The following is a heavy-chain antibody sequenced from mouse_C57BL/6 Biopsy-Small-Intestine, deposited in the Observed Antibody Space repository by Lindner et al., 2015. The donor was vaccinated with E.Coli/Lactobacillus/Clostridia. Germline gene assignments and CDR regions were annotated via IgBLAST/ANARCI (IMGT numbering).Heavy chain of an antibody. CDR3: ARRALDGYYLDY. D-gene: IGHD2-3*01. CDR1: GITFSDYG. Sequence: VQLQESGGGLVKPGGSLKLSCAASGITFSDYGMHWVRQAPEKGLYWVAYISSGSSTIYYADTVKGRFTISRDNAKNTLFLQMTSLRSEDTAMYYCARRALDGYYLDYWGQGTTLTVSS. J-gene: IGHJ2*01. CDR2: ISSGSSTI. V-gene: IGHV5-17*01.